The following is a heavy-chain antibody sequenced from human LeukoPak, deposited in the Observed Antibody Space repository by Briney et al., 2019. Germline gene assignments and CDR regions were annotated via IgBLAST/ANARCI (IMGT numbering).Heavy chain of an antibody. Sequence: GGSLRLSCAASGFTFSSYSMNWVRQAPGKGLEWVSYISSSSSTIYYADSVKGRFTISRDNAKNSLYLQMNSLRAEDTAVYYCARDLGATVITPLNDAFDIWGQGTMVTVSS. CDR2: ISSSSSTI. J-gene: IGHJ3*02. CDR3: ARDLGATVITPLNDAFDI. V-gene: IGHV3-48*04. CDR1: GFTFSSYS. D-gene: IGHD4-23*01.